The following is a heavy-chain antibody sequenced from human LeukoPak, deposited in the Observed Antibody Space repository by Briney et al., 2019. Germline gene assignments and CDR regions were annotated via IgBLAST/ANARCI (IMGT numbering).Heavy chain of an antibody. CDR1: GYSISSGYY. D-gene: IGHD2-2*03. Sequence: SETLSLTCTVSGYSISSGYYWGWIRQPPGKGLEWIGSIYHTGSTYYNPSLKSRDTISVDTSKNQFSLKLGSGTAADTAVYYCARDLRGYCSSTRCYGWNWFDPWGQGTLVTVSS. J-gene: IGHJ5*02. CDR2: IYHTGST. V-gene: IGHV4-38-2*02. CDR3: ARDLRGYCSSTRCYGWNWFDP.